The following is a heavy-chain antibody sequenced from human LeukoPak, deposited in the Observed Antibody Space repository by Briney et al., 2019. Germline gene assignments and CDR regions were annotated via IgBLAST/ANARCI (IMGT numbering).Heavy chain of an antibody. D-gene: IGHD2-15*01. CDR2: FNPEDAEV. V-gene: IGHV1-24*01. CDR1: GNTLTDLS. Sequence: ASVKVSCKVSGNTLTDLSIHWVRQAPEKGLDWMGGFNPEDAEVIYAEKFQDRVTMTEDPSTDTAYLELSSLRSEDAAVYYCAAEGQWSLVHYFNSWGQGTLVTVSS. CDR3: AAEGQWSLVHYFNS. J-gene: IGHJ4*02.